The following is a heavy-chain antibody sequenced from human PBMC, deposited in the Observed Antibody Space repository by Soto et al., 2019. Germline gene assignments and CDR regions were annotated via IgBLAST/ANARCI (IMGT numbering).Heavy chain of an antibody. J-gene: IGHJ4*02. D-gene: IGHD3-10*01. Sequence: EVQLVESGGGLVKPGGSLRRSCTASGFTFTNAWMSWVRQAPGKGLEWVGRIKSETDGAPTDYSAPVKGRFTISRADSTNTLYLHMHSLKAEDTCVYYCTRTILQWFVASDWGQGTLGTVSS. CDR2: IKSETDGAPT. CDR1: GFTFTNAW. CDR3: TRTILQWFVASD. V-gene: IGHV3-15*01.